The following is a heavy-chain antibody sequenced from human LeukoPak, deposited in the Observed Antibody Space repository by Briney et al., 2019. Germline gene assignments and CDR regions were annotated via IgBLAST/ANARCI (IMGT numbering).Heavy chain of an antibody. J-gene: IGHJ4*02. D-gene: IGHD6-19*01. V-gene: IGHV1-2*02. CDR2: INPNSGGT. CDR3: ARDVGYSSGWHWDY. CDR1: GYTLTELS. Sequence: VASVKVSCKVSGYTLTELSMHWVRRAPGQGLEWMGWINPNSGGTNYAQKFQGRVTMTRDTSISTAYMELSRLRSDDTAVYYCARDVGYSSGWHWDYWGQGTLVTVSS.